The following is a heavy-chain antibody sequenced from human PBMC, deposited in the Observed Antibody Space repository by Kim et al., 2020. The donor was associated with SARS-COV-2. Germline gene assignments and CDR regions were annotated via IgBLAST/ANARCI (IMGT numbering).Heavy chain of an antibody. CDR1: GGTFSSYA. V-gene: IGHV1-69*13. CDR2: IIPIFGTA. D-gene: IGHD3-22*01. Sequence: SVKVSCKASGGTFSSYAISWVRQAPGQGLEWMGGIIPIFGTANYAQKFQGRVTITADESTSTAYMELSSLRSEDTAVYYCARVGITMIVVAQAWGAFDIWGQGTMVTVSS. J-gene: IGHJ3*02. CDR3: ARVGITMIVVAQAWGAFDI.